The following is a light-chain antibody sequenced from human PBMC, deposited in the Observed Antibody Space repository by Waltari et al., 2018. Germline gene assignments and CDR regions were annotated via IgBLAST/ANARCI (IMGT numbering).Light chain of an antibody. Sequence: EIVLTPSPGLLSLSQGESATLSCRASQSVSKTLDWYQQKPGQAPRLLIYGASTRATGSPDRFSGGGSGTDVSLTISRLDAEDFAVYYCQHYVRLPATFGQGTKVEIK. CDR3: QHYVRLPAT. J-gene: IGKJ1*01. CDR2: GAS. V-gene: IGKV3-20*01. CDR1: QSVSKT.